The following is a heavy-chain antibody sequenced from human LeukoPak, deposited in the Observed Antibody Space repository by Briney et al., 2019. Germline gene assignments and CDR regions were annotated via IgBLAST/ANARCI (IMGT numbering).Heavy chain of an antibody. D-gene: IGHD1-26*01. CDR1: GYTFTSYD. CDR3: ARDQSGSYLDAFDI. J-gene: IGHJ3*02. CDR2: MNPNSGNT. V-gene: IGHV1-8*01. Sequence: ASVKVSCKASGYTFTSYDINWVRQATGQGLEWMGWMNPNSGNTGYAQKFQGRVTMTRNTSISTAYMELSSLRSEDTAVYYCARDQSGSYLDAFDIWGQGTMVTVSS.